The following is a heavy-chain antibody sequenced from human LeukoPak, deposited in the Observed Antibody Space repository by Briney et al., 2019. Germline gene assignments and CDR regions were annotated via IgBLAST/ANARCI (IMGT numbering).Heavy chain of an antibody. D-gene: IGHD5-18*01. CDR3: ARNKKGDRYTYGHDY. J-gene: IGHJ4*02. CDR1: GFTFNDYA. Sequence: PGGSLRLSCAASGFTFNDYAMHWVRHAPGKGLEWVSGISWNSGIIGYADSVKGRFTISRDNAKNSLYLQMNSLRAEDTAVYYCARNKKGDRYTYGHDYWGQGTLVTVSS. V-gene: IGHV3-9*01. CDR2: ISWNSGII.